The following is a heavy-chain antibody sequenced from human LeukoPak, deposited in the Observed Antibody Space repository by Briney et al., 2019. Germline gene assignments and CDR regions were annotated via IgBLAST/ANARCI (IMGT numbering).Heavy chain of an antibody. J-gene: IGHJ4*02. V-gene: IGHV3-7*01. Sequence: TGGSLRLSCAASGFTFSSYWMSWVRQAPGKGLEWVANIKQDGSEKYYVDSVKGRFTISRDNAKNSLYLQMNSLRAEDTAVYYCASGDEWELLGPIDYWGQGTLVTVSS. CDR2: IKQDGSEK. D-gene: IGHD1-26*01. CDR1: GFTFSSYW. CDR3: ASGDEWELLGPIDY.